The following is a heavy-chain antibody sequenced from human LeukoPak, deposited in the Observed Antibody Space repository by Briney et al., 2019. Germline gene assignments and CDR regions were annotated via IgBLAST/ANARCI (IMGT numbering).Heavy chain of an antibody. V-gene: IGHV1-69*04. CDR1: GGTFSSYA. D-gene: IGHD3-10*01. J-gene: IGHJ4*02. CDR3: ARSPTYYYGSGSYYPFDY. Sequence: SVKVSCKASGGTFSSYAISWVRQAPGQGLEWMGRIIPILGIANYAQKFQGRVTITADKSTSTAYMELSSLRSEDTAVYYYARSPTYYYGSGSYYPFDYWGQGTLVTVSS. CDR2: IIPILGIA.